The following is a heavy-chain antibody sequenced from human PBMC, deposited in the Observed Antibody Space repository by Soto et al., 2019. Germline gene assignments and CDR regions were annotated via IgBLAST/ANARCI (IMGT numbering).Heavy chain of an antibody. J-gene: IGHJ6*02. CDR3: ARVNYYGSGTFYKPDYYYGMDV. CDR1: GLTVSNNY. V-gene: IGHV3-53*01. Sequence: GGSLRLSCAASGLTVSNNYIAWGRQAPGKGLEWVSIIYSGGSTYHADSVQGRFTLSRDTSKNTLFLQMNSLRVEDTAVYYCARVNYYGSGTFYKPDYYYGMDVWGQGTTVTVSS. D-gene: IGHD3-10*01. CDR2: IYSGGST.